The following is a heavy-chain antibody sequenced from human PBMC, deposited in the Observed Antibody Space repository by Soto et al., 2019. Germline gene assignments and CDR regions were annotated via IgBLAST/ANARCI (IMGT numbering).Heavy chain of an antibody. J-gene: IGHJ4*02. CDR2: INAGNGNT. CDR3: WSPFTVTAAIGY. Sequence: QVQLVQSGAEVKKPGASVKVSCKASGYTFTSYAMHWVRQAPGQRLEWMGWINAGNGNTKYSQKFQGRVTITRDTSAGTAYMGLSRLKSEDTAVYYSWSPFTVTAAIGYWGQGTLVTVSS. CDR1: GYTFTSYA. D-gene: IGHD2-2*02. V-gene: IGHV1-3*01.